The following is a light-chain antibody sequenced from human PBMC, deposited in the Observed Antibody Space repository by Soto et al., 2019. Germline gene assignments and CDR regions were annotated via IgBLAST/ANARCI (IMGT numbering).Light chain of an antibody. CDR2: RAS. V-gene: IGKV3-11*01. CDR1: QSVSSNY. CDR3: QQRSNWPPA. Sequence: DIVLTQSPGTLSLSPGERATLSCRASQSVSSNYLAWYQQKPGQTPKVLTYRASTRATGIPARFSGSGSGTDFTLTISSLEPEDFAVYYCQQRSNWPPAFGQGTRLEIK. J-gene: IGKJ5*01.